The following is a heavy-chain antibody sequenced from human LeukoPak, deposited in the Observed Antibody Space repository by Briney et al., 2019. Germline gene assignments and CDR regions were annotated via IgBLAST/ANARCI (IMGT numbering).Heavy chain of an antibody. V-gene: IGHV3-7*03. CDR2: IKQDGSEK. CDR3: TRLKSDYGGLDL. CDR1: GFTFSDFW. Sequence: GGSLRLSCAASGFTFSDFWMNWVRQAPGKGLEWVASIKQDGSEKYYVDSVKGRFSISRDNAKNSLSLQMSSLKIEDTAVYYCTRLKSDYGGLDLWGQGTLVTVSS. D-gene: IGHD4-23*01. J-gene: IGHJ5*02.